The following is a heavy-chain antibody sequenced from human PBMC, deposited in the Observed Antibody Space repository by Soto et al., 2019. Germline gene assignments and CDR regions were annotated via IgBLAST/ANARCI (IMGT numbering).Heavy chain of an antibody. J-gene: IGHJ4*02. Sequence: QVQLVQSGAEVKKPGSSVKVSCKASGGTFSSYSINWVRQAPGQGLEWMGEIIPTFGTANYAQKVQGRVTLTAAESTSTAYMALSSLRSEDTAVYYCARDGGRHSGGVDYWGQGTLVTVSS. CDR2: IIPTFGTA. CDR1: GGTFSSYS. CDR3: ARDGGRHSGGVDY. D-gene: IGHD1-26*01. V-gene: IGHV1-69*01.